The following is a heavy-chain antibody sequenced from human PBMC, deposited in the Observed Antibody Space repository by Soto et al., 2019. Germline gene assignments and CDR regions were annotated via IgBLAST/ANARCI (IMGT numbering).Heavy chain of an antibody. CDR1: GFTFSSYA. V-gene: IGHV3-23*01. J-gene: IGHJ3*02. D-gene: IGHD3-22*01. CDR2: ISGSGGST. CDR3: AKPRAHYYDSSGYLDAFEI. Sequence: GGSLRLSCAASGFTFSSYAMSWVRQAPGKGLEWVSAISGSGGSTYYADSVKGRSTISRDNSKNTLYLQMNSLRAEDTAVYYCAKPRAHYYDSSGYLDAFEIRGQGTMVTVSS.